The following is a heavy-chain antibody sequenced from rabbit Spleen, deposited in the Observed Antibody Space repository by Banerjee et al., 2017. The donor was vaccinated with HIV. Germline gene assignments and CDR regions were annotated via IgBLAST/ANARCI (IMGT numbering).Heavy chain of an antibody. J-gene: IGHJ4*01. CDR3: ARDLTSVVGWNFNL. D-gene: IGHD1-1*01. V-gene: IGHV1S45*01. Sequence: QEQLEESGGGLVKPEGSLTLTCKASGVSFSGDSYMCWVRQAPGKGLEWIACIDAGSSDFTYFATWAKGRFTISKTSSTTVTLQMTSLTAADTATYFCARDLTSVVGWNFNLWGPGTLVTVS. CDR2: IDAGSSDFT. CDR1: GVSFSGDSY.